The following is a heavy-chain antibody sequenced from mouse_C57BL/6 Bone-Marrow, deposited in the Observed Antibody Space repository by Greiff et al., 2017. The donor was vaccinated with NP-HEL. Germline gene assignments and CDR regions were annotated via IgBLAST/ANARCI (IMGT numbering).Heavy chain of an antibody. V-gene: IGHV14-3*01. D-gene: IGHD2-4*01. CDR3: ARSYYDYDVEAVDY. CDR1: GFNIKNTY. J-gene: IGHJ4*01. CDR2: IDPANGNT. Sequence: VQLKQSVAELVRPGASVKLSCTASGFNIKNTYMHWVKQRPEQGLEWIGRIDPANGNTKYAPKFQGKAPITADTSSNTAYLQLRSRTSEDTAIDYCARSYYDYDVEAVDYWGQGTSVTVSS.